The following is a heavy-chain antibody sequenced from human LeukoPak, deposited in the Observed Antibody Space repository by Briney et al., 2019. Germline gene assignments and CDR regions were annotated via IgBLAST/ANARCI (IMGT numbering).Heavy chain of an antibody. D-gene: IGHD2-8*01. CDR1: GFSFNNYA. J-gene: IGHJ3*02. CDR2: ISGSGITT. Sequence: GGSLRLSCAASGFSFNNYALSWVRQAPGKGLEWVSDISGSGITTDYADSVKGRFTISRDNAKNTLYLQMNSLRVEDAAVYYCATVGGVSGRAFDMWGQGTVVTVSS. CDR3: ATVGGVSGRAFDM. V-gene: IGHV3-23*01.